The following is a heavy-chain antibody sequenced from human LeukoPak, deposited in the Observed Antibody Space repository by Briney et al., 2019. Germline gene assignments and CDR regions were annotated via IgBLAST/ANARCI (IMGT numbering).Heavy chain of an antibody. V-gene: IGHV3-9*01. CDR3: AKASSGPDAFDI. J-gene: IGHJ3*02. Sequence: GGSLRLSCAASGFMFSSYAMSWVRQAPGKGLEWVSGISWNSGSIGYADSVKGRFTISRDNAKNSLYLQMNSLRAEDTALYYCAKASSGPDAFDIWGQGTMVTVSS. CDR2: ISWNSGSI. CDR1: GFMFSSYA. D-gene: IGHD5-12*01.